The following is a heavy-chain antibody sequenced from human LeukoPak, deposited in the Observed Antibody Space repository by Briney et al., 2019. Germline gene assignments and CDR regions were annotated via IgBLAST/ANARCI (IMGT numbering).Heavy chain of an antibody. Sequence: GGSLRLSCAASGFTFGNYEMKWVRQAPGKGLEWISYISSSGTTIKYADSVKGRFTISRDNAKNSLYLQMNSLRAEDTAVYYCARGPLTIFGVVTPYYYYMDVWGKGTTVTVSS. CDR3: ARGPLTIFGVVTPYYYYMDV. V-gene: IGHV3-48*03. CDR1: GFTFGNYE. CDR2: ISSSGTTI. D-gene: IGHD3-3*01. J-gene: IGHJ6*03.